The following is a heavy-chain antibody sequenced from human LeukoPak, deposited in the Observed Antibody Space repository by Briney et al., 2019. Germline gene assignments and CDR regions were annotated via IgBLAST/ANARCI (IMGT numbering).Heavy chain of an antibody. D-gene: IGHD4-17*01. J-gene: IGHJ6*02. CDR3: AREDPQTTVPEGMDV. Sequence: SETLSLTCTVSGGSITYYYWSWIRQSPGKGLEWIGYIYYSGTTNYNPSLKSRVTISVDTSKNQFSLQLRSVTAADTAVYYCAREDPQTTVPEGMDVWGQGTTVTVSS. CDR2: IYYSGTT. CDR1: GGSITYYY. V-gene: IGHV4-59*01.